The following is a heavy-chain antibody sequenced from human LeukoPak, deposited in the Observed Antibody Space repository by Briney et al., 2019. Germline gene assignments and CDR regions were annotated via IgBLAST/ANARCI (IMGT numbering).Heavy chain of an antibody. J-gene: IGHJ4*02. CDR2: ISGSGGST. Sequence: GGSLRLSCAASGFTFSNYIMNWVRQAPGKGLEWVSAISGSGGSTYYADSVKGRFTISRDNSKNTLYLQMNSLRAEDTAVYYCATRHGSGSLDYWGQGTLVTVSS. V-gene: IGHV3-23*01. CDR1: GFTFSNYI. D-gene: IGHD3-10*01. CDR3: ATRHGSGSLDY.